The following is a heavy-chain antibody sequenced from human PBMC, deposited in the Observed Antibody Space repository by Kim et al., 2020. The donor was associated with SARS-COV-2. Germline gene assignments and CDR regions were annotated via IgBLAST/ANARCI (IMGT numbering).Heavy chain of an antibody. V-gene: IGHV4-59*02. CDR1: GAPVSRFY. D-gene: IGHD3-22*01. Sequence: SETLSLTCTVSGAPVSRFYWSWIRQPPGKGLEWIGYIHNNGGTNYNPSLKSRVSISLDTSRNQFFLRVNSVSAADTAVYYCARDGDGDSRGYPCAGLDYWGQGARVTVSS. J-gene: IGHJ4*02. CDR3: ARDGDGDSRGYPCAGLDY. CDR2: IHNNGGT.